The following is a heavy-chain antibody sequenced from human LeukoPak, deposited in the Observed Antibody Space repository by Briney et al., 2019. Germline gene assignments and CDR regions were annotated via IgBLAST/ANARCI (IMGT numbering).Heavy chain of an antibody. D-gene: IGHD3-10*01. CDR1: GFTFDDHA. J-gene: IGHJ3*02. CDR3: AGQTKYYYGSGSYWTAFDI. Sequence: PGGSLRLSCAASGFTFDDHAMHWVRQAPGKGLEWVSLIGNDGSTKYANSLKGRFTISRGGSKNSLYLEMHSLRTEDTALYYCAGQTKYYYGSGSYWTAFDIWGQGTMVTVSS. CDR2: IGNDGST. V-gene: IGHV3-43*02.